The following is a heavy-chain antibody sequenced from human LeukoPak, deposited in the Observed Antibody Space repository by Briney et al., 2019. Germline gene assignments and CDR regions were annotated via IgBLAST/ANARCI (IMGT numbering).Heavy chain of an antibody. V-gene: IGHV4-59*01. Sequence: SETLSLTCTVSGDFITAYYWSWIRQAPGKGLEWIGYVYYSGKTEYNPSLRSRVTISLEMSNHQFSLKLTSVTAADTAVYYCASNTGTVFDNWGQGTLVTVSS. CDR3: ASNTGTVFDN. D-gene: IGHD1-1*01. CDR1: GDFITAYY. CDR2: VYYSGKT. J-gene: IGHJ4*02.